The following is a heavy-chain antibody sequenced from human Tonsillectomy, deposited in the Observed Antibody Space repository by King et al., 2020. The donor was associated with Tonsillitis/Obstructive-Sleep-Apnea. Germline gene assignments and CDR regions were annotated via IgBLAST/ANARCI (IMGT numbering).Heavy chain of an antibody. Sequence: VQLVESGGGLVQPGGFLRLSCAASGFTVSSNYMSWVRQAPGKGLQWVSVIYSGGSTYYADSVKGRFTISRHNSKNTLYLQMNSLRAEDTAVYYCARGVTIFGVALDYWGQGTLVTVSS. J-gene: IGHJ4*02. CDR2: IYSGGST. CDR3: ARGVTIFGVALDY. V-gene: IGHV3-53*04. CDR1: GFTVSSNY. D-gene: IGHD3-3*01.